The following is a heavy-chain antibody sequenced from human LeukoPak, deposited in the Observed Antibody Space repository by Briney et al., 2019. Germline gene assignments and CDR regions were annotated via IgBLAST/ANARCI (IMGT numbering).Heavy chain of an antibody. CDR3: ARKEVAGTGGAFDI. J-gene: IGHJ3*02. Sequence: SETLSLTCTVSGGSISSSSYYWGWIRQPPGKGLEWIGSIYYSGSTYYNPSLKSRVTISVDTSKNQFSLQLNSVTPEDTAVYYCARKEVAGTGGAFDIWGQGTMVTVSS. D-gene: IGHD6-19*01. CDR2: IYYSGST. V-gene: IGHV4-39*07. CDR1: GGSISSSSYY.